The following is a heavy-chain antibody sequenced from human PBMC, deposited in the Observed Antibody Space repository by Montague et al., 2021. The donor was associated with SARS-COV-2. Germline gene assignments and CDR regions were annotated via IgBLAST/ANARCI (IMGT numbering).Heavy chain of an antibody. J-gene: IGHJ5*02. Sequence: SETLSLTCTVSGDSMRSSYWNWIRQPPGKGLEYIGYTYYSGVANYNPSLRSRVTISLDTSKNQFSLNLRSVTAADTAVYYCARSVVGGTCRHTRWLDPWGQGTLVTVFS. CDR1: GDSMRSSY. CDR2: TYYSGVA. D-gene: IGHD3-16*01. CDR3: ARSVVGGTCRHTRWLDP. V-gene: IGHV4-59*13.